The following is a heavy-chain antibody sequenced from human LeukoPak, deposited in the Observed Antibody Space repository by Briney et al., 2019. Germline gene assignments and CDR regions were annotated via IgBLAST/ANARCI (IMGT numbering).Heavy chain of an antibody. Sequence: ASVKVSCKASGYTFTSYDINWVRQATGQGLEWMGWMNPNSGNIGYAQKFQGRVTMTRNTSISTAYMELSSLRSGDTAVYYCARGVVRGVIYYYYYMDVWGKGTTVTISS. CDR2: MNPNSGNI. CDR1: GYTFTSYD. CDR3: ARGVVRGVIYYYYYMDV. V-gene: IGHV1-8*01. J-gene: IGHJ6*03. D-gene: IGHD3-10*01.